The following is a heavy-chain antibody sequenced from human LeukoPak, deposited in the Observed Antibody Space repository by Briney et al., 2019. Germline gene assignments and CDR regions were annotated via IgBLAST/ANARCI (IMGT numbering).Heavy chain of an antibody. CDR2: ITWDGSTS. V-gene: IGHV3-43D*03. CDR3: VKDIRQIVARPGTGFEY. J-gene: IGHJ4*02. D-gene: IGHD2-15*01. CDR1: GFTFDDYG. Sequence: GGSLRLSCAASGFTFDDYGMHWLRQAPGQGLEWLSLITWDGSTSYYADSVKGRFAISRDNNKNTLYLQLNSLRSEDTAFYYCVKDIRQIVARPGTGFEYWGQGTLVTVSS.